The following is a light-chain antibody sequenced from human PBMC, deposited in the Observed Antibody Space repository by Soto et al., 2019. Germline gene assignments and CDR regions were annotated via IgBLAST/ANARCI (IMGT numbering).Light chain of an antibody. CDR3: SSYAGSNNLGV. CDR2: EVS. J-gene: IGLJ3*02. V-gene: IGLV2-8*01. Sequence: QSALTQPPSASGSPGQSVTISCTGTSSDVGGYNYVSWYQQHPGKAPKLMIYEVSKRPSVVPDRFSGSKSGNTASLTVSGLQAEDEPDYYCSSYAGSNNLGVFGRGTKLTVL. CDR1: SSDVGGYNY.